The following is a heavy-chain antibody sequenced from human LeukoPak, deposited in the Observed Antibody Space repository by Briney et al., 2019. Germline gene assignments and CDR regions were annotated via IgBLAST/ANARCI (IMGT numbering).Heavy chain of an antibody. D-gene: IGHD6-6*01. V-gene: IGHV1-24*01. J-gene: IGHJ3*02. CDR2: VDPEDGET. Sequence: GASVKVSCKVSGYTLTELSMHWVRQAPGKGLEWMGGVDPEDGETIYAQKFQGRVTMTEDTSTDTAYMELSSLRSEDTAVYYCASPEYSSSSGNAFDIWGQGTMVTVSS. CDR3: ASPEYSSSSGNAFDI. CDR1: GYTLTELS.